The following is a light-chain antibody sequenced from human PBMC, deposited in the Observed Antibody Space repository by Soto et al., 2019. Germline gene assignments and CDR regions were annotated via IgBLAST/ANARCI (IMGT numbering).Light chain of an antibody. CDR3: QQYNNLPPLT. J-gene: IGKJ4*01. V-gene: IGKV1-5*03. CDR2: KAS. CDR1: QSVGSW. Sequence: IHMTHIPSTLCASFGDIVTITCRASQSVGSWLAWYQQKPGQSPKLLIHKASTLESGVPSRFSGSVSVTEFTRTISSRQSEDFAVYCCQQYNNLPPLTFGGGSKVDI.